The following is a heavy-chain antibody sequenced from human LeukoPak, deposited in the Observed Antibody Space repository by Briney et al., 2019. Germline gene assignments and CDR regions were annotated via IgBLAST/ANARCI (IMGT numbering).Heavy chain of an antibody. J-gene: IGHJ4*02. CDR1: GFIFSDYY. V-gene: IGHV3-11*04. Sequence: GGSLRLSCAASGFIFSDYYMSWIRQAPGKGLEWVSKISDSGSTVYYADSVKGRFTISKDNAKNSLYLEMNSLRAEDTAVYYCARYDFWTCTFDYWGQGTLVTVSS. CDR2: ISDSGSTV. CDR3: ARYDFWTCTFDY. D-gene: IGHD3-3*01.